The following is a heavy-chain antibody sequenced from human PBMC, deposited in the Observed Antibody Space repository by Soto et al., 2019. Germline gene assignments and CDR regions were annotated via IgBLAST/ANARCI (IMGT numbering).Heavy chain of an antibody. J-gene: IGHJ5*02. CDR2: IIPIFGTA. Sequence: SVKVSCKASGGTFSSYAISWVRQAPGQGLEWMGCIIPIFGTANYAQKFQGRVTITADESTSTAYKELSSLRSEETAVYYCARKTRLWFGEFGWFAPWGQGTLVTVS. CDR3: ARKTRLWFGEFGWFAP. D-gene: IGHD3-10*01. CDR1: GGTFSSYA. V-gene: IGHV1-69*13.